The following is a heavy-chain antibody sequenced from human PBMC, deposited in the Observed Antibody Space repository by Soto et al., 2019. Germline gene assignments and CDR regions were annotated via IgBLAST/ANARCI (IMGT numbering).Heavy chain of an antibody. J-gene: IGHJ6*02. D-gene: IGHD6-6*01. Sequence: SVKVSCKASGGTFSSYAISWVRQAPGQGLEWMGGIIPIFGAANYAQKFQGRVTITADKSTSTAYMELSSLRSEDTAVYYCAISSSAPYYYYYYGMDVWGQGTTVTVSS. V-gene: IGHV1-69*06. CDR3: AISSSAPYYYYYYGMDV. CDR1: GGTFSSYA. CDR2: IIPIFGAA.